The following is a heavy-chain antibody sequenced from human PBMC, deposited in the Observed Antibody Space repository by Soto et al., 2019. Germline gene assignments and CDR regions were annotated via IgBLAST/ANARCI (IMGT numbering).Heavy chain of an antibody. V-gene: IGHV5-51*01. CDR3: AKHEGYCSTTTCSNFDY. Sequence: PGESLKISCQGSGYTFTGYWIGWVRQMSGEGLEWMGIIYPGDSDTRYSPSFRGQVTISADKSLSTAYLHWSSLKASDTAIYYCAKHEGYCSTTTCSNFDYWGQGTLVTVSS. D-gene: IGHD2-2*01. J-gene: IGHJ4*02. CDR1: GYTFTGYW. CDR2: IYPGDSDT.